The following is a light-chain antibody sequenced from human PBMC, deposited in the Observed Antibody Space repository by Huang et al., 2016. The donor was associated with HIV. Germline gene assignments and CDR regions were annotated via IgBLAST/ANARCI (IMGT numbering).Light chain of an antibody. J-gene: IGKJ3*01. CDR1: QDISNC. Sequence: DIQMTQSPSSLSTSVGDRVTITCQASQDISNCLNWYQLKPGRAPKLLLYDASNLETGVPSRFSGGGSGTHFTFTISGLQPEDIATYYCQQCDNLPFTFGPGTKLDIK. CDR3: QQCDNLPFT. CDR2: DAS. V-gene: IGKV1-33*01.